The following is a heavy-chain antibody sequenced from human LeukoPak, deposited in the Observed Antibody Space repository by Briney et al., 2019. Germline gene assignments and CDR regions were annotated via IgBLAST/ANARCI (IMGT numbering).Heavy chain of an antibody. Sequence: PSETLSLTCSVSGGSVSNYYWSWVRQPPGKGLEWIGYIYYSGSTNYNPSLKSRVTISVDTSKNQFSLKLSSVTAADTAVYYCARDNKRRAFDIWGQGTMVTVSS. D-gene: IGHD2/OR15-2a*01. CDR1: GGSVSNYY. J-gene: IGHJ3*02. CDR2: IYYSGST. CDR3: ARDNKRRAFDI. V-gene: IGHV4-59*02.